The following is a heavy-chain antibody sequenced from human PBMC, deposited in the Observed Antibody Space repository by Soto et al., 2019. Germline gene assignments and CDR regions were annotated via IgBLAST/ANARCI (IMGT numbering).Heavy chain of an antibody. CDR3: AKDSVVTPSYYFDY. CDR2: ISYDGSNK. D-gene: IGHD2-21*02. CDR1: GFTFSSYG. J-gene: IGHJ4*02. Sequence: QVQLVESGGGVVQPGRSLRLSCAASGFTFSSYGMHWVRQAPGKGLEWVAVISYDGSNKYYADSVKGRFTISRDNSKNTLYLQMNSLRAEDTAVYYCAKDSVVTPSYYFDYWGQGTLVTVSS. V-gene: IGHV3-30*18.